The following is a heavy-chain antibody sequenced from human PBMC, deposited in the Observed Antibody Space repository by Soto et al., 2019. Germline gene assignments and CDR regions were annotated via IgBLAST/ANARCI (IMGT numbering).Heavy chain of an antibody. CDR1: GFTYGRYW. V-gene: IGHV3-7*01. J-gene: IGHJ1*01. CDR2: IKQDGSEK. Sequence: PGGSLRLSCAASGFTYGRYWMSWVGQGPGKGLEWVANIKQDGSEKYYVDSVKGRFTISRDNAKNSLFLLMNSLRAEDTAVYYCAYGADGPLYFQHWGQGTLVTVSS. D-gene: IGHD4-17*01. CDR3: AYGADGPLYFQH.